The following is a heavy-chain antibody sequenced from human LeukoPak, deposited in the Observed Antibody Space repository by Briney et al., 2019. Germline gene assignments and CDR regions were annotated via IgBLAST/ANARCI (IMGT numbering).Heavy chain of an antibody. CDR2: ISYDGSNK. D-gene: IGHD3-22*01. V-gene: IGHV3-30-3*01. Sequence: GGSLRLSCAASGFTFSSYAMHWVRQAPGKGLEWVAVISYDGSNKYYADSVKGRFTISRDNSKNTLYLQMNSLRAEDTAVYYCATDPLDYYDSSGYYDYWGQGTLVTVSS. J-gene: IGHJ4*02. CDR1: GFTFSSYA. CDR3: ATDPLDYYDSSGYYDY.